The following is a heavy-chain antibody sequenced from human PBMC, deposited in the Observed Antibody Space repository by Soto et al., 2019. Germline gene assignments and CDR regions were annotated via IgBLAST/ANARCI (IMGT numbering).Heavy chain of an antibody. J-gene: IGHJ5*02. CDR2: IIPIFGTA. CDR1: GGTFSSYA. V-gene: IGHV1-69*12. Sequence: QVQLVQSGAEVKKPGSSVKVSCKASGGTFSSYAISWVRQAPGQGLEWMGGIIPIFGTANYAQKFQGRVTMTAAESTRTAYRELSGLRSEDTAVYYCAVGSVGANAAPFAPWGEGTLVTVSS. D-gene: IGHD1-26*01. CDR3: AVGSVGANAAPFAP.